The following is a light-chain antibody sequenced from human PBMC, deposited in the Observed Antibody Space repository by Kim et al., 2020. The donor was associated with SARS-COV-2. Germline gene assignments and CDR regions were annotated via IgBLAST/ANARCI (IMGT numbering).Light chain of an antibody. CDR2: STN. V-gene: IGLV7-43*01. Sequence: QAVVTQEPSLTVSPGGTVTLTCASSTGAVTSGYYPNWFQQKPRQAPRALIYSTNNKYSWTPARFSGSLLGDKAALTLSGVRPEDEADYYCLLYYGGARVFGGGTQLTVL. J-gene: IGLJ2*01. CDR3: LLYYGGARV. CDR1: TGAVTSGYY.